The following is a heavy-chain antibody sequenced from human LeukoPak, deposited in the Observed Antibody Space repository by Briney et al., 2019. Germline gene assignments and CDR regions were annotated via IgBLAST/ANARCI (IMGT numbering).Heavy chain of an antibody. CDR1: GFTISNYW. CDR3: AREAGGYDILTGFDY. D-gene: IGHD3-9*01. J-gene: IGHJ4*02. V-gene: IGHV3-7*01. CDR2: IKQDGSEK. Sequence: GGSLRLSCAASGFTISNYWMSWVRQAPGKGLEWVANIKQDGSEKYYVDSVKGRFTISRDNAKNSLYLQMNSLRAEDTAVYYCAREAGGYDILTGFDYWGQGTLVTVSS.